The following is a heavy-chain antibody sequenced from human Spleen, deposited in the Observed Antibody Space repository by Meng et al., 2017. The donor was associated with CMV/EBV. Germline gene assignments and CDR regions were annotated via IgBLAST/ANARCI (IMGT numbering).Heavy chain of an antibody. CDR2: TRNKANSYTT. V-gene: IGHV3-72*01. CDR3: SRLRLGYCSSSSCPYYGMDV. D-gene: IGHD2-2*01. Sequence: GESLKISCAASGFTFSDHYMDWVRQAPGKGLEWVGRTRNKANSYTTEYAASVKGRFTISRDDSKGVAYLQMNSLKTEDTAVYYCSRLRLGYCSSSSCPYYGMDVWGQGTTVTVSS. J-gene: IGHJ6*02. CDR1: GFTFSDHY.